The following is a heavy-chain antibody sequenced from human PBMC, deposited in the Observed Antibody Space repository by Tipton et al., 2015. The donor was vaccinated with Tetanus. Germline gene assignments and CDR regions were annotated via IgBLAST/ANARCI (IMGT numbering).Heavy chain of an antibody. CDR3: ARGLNDYVGGSYREPLDY. D-gene: IGHD3-16*02. J-gene: IGHJ4*02. Sequence: QVQLVQSGAEVKKPGASVKVSCKASGYTFTSYDINWVRQATGQGLEWMGWMNPNSGNTGYAQKFQGRVTMTRNTSISTAYMELSSLRSEDTAVYYCARGLNDYVGGSYREPLDYWGQGTLVTVSS. V-gene: IGHV1-8*01. CDR2: MNPNSGNT. CDR1: GYTFTSYD.